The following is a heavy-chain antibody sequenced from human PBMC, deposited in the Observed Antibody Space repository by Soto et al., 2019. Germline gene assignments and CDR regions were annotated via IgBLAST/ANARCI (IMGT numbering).Heavy chain of an antibody. J-gene: IGHJ4*02. CDR3: ARVRGTRQLVHYLYY. V-gene: IGHV1-8*01. CDR2: KNPNSGNT. CDR1: GYTFTSYD. Sequence: ASVKVSCKASGYTFTSYDINWVRQATGQGLEWMGWKNPNSGNTGYAQKFQGRVTMTRNTSISTAYMELSSLRSEDTAVYYCARVRGTRQLVHYLYYWGRGTLVTGSS. D-gene: IGHD6-6*01.